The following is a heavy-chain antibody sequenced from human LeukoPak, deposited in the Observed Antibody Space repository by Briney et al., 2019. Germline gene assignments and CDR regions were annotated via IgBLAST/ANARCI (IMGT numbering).Heavy chain of an antibody. Sequence: ASVKVSCKASGYTFTSYGISWVRQAPGQGLEWMGWISGYNGNTDYAQKPQGRVTMTTDTSTSTAYMELRSLRSDDTAVYYCAGPNYPGGSGSYGGTNWFDPWGQGTLVTVSS. CDR3: AGPNYPGGSGSYGGTNWFDP. CDR1: GYTFTSYG. J-gene: IGHJ5*02. V-gene: IGHV1-18*01. CDR2: ISGYNGNT. D-gene: IGHD3-10*01.